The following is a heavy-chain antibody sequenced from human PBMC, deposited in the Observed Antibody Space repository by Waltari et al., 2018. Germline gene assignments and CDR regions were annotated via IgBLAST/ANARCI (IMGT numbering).Heavy chain of an antibody. CDR1: GFVFTNHW. J-gene: IGHJ2*01. CDR2: MKKDGSGV. V-gene: IGHV3-74*01. D-gene: IGHD3-16*01. Sequence: QMVESGGGLVQPGGSLRLSCEASGFVFTNHWMHWVRQGPGKGLEWVSRMKKDGSGVHYADSVKGRFTISRDNAKNTLYLQMNNLRAADTAMYFCARGDWYFDVWGRPILVTVSS. CDR3: ARGDWYFDV.